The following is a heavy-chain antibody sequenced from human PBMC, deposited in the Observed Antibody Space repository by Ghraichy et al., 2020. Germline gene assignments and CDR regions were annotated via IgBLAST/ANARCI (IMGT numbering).Heavy chain of an antibody. V-gene: IGHV2-70*01. CDR3: ARMIRDVAVAGFFSDYYYGMDV. Sequence: SGPTLVKPTQTLTLTCTFSGFSLSTSGMCVSWIRQPPGKALEWLALIDWDDDKYYSTSLKTRLTISKDTSKNQVVLTMTNMDPVDTATYYCARMIRDVAVAGFFSDYYYGMDVWDQGTTVTVSS. D-gene: IGHD6-19*01. CDR1: GFSLSTSGMC. CDR2: IDWDDDK. J-gene: IGHJ6*02.